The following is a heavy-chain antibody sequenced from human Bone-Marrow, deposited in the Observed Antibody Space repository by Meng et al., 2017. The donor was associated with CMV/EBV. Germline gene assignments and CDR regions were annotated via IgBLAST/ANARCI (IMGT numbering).Heavy chain of an antibody. Sequence: GGSLRLSCAASGFTFSSYSMNWVRQAPGKGLEWVSSISSSSSYIYYEDSVKGRFTISRDNAKNSLYLQMNSLRAEDTAVYYCARDPGSGYLSPFDYWGQGTLVTVSS. CDR1: GFTFSSYS. J-gene: IGHJ4*02. V-gene: IGHV3-21*01. CDR3: ARDPGSGYLSPFDY. D-gene: IGHD3-22*01. CDR2: ISSSSSYI.